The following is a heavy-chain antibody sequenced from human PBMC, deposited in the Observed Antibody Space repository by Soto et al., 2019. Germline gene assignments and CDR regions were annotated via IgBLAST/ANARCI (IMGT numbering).Heavy chain of an antibody. CDR3: AKWLGGDFVPPFDY. V-gene: IGHV3-23*01. J-gene: IGHJ4*02. Sequence: EVQLLESGGGLLQPGGSLRLSCVASGFTFSNYAMTWVRQAPGKGLEWVSAISGSGGATYYADSVKGRLTISRDNPTNALYLQVNSLRDEDTAVYYCAKWLGGDFVPPFDYWGQGTLVTVSS. D-gene: IGHD2-21*02. CDR2: ISGSGGAT. CDR1: GFTFSNYA.